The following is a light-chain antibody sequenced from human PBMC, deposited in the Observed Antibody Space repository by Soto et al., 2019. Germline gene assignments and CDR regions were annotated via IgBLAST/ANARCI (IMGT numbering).Light chain of an antibody. CDR3: MQALQTPGPLLT. CDR1: QSLLHSNGYNY. Sequence: DIVMTQSPLSLPVTPGEPASISCRSSQSLLHSNGYNYLDWYLQKPGQSPQLLIYLGSNRASGVPDRFSGSGSGTDFTLKISRVEAEDVGVYYCMQALQTPGPLLTFGGGTKVEIK. CDR2: LGS. V-gene: IGKV2-28*01. J-gene: IGKJ4*01.